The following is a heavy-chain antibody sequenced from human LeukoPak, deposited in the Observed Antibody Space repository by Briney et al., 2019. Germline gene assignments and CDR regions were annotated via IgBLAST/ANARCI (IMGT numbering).Heavy chain of an antibody. CDR3: ARDTGDFDY. D-gene: IGHD7-27*01. Sequence: ASVKVSCKASGGTFSSYAVSWVRQAPGQGLEWMGGIIPVFGTANYAQKFQGRVTITADESTSTAYMELSSLRSEDTAVYYCARDTGDFDYWGQGTLSPSPQ. CDR1: GGTFSSYA. J-gene: IGHJ4*02. CDR2: IIPVFGTA. V-gene: IGHV1-69*01.